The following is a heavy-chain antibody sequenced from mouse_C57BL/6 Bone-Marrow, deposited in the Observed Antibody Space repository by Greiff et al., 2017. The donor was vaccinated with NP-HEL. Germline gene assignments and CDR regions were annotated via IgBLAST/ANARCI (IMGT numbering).Heavy chain of an antibody. CDR1: GFTFSDYY. J-gene: IGHJ1*03. CDR2: ISNGGGST. Sequence: DVMLVESGGGLVQPGGSLKLSCAASGFTFSDYYMYWVRQTPEKRLEWVAYISNGGGSTYYPDTVKGRFTISRDNAKNTLYLQMSRLKSEDTAMYYCARQGDYGSSSWYFDVWGTGTTVTVSS. D-gene: IGHD1-1*01. V-gene: IGHV5-12*01. CDR3: ARQGDYGSSSWYFDV.